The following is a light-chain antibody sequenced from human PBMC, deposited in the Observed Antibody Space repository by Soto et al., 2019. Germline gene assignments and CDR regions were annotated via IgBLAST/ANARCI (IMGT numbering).Light chain of an antibody. V-gene: IGKV3-15*01. CDR1: QTVSDD. J-gene: IGKJ3*01. Sequence: EIVMTQSPATLFVSPGERATLSCRASQTVSDDLAWYQQKPGQAPRLLIYGASTRATDIPARFSGGGSGTEFTLANRSLQSEDSGIYYCQQYHDWPPIAFGPGTKVNI. CDR2: GAS. CDR3: QQYHDWPPIA.